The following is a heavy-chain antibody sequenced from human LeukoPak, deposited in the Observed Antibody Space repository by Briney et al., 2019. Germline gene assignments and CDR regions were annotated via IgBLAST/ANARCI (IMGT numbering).Heavy chain of an antibody. D-gene: IGHD5-18*01. V-gene: IGHV3-21*01. Sequence: GGSLRLSCAASGFDFNTYTMNWVRQAPGKGLEWVASIISSSASISYADSMKGRFTISRDNAKKTVYLHMSSVRAEDTAVYYCARDGDATMRLAFDIWGQGTMVTVSS. CDR3: ARDGDATMRLAFDI. J-gene: IGHJ3*02. CDR1: GFDFNTYT. CDR2: IISSSASI.